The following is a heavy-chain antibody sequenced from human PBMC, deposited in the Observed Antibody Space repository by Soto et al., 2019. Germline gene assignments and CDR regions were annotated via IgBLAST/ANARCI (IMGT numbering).Heavy chain of an antibody. D-gene: IGHD2-15*01. J-gene: IGHJ5*02. CDR2: NYYSGST. CDR3: ARVRYCGGGSCYPRFDP. CDR1: GGSISSGGYY. V-gene: IGHV4-31*03. Sequence: QVQLQESGPGLVKPSQTLSLTCTVSGGSISSGGYYWSWIRQHPGKGLEWFGYNYYSGSTYYNPSHKGRVTISVDTSKNQFSLKLSSVTAADTSVYYCARVRYCGGGSCYPRFDPWGQGTLVTVAS.